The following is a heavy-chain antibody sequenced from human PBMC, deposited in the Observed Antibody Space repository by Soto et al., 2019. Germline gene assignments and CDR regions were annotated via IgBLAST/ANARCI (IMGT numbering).Heavy chain of an antibody. Sequence: LSETLSLTCAVYGGSFSGYYWSWIRQPPGKGLEWIGEINHSGSTNYNPSLKSRVTISVDTSKNQFSLKLSSVTAADTAVYYCARGHYDILTGYFIAYYYYGMDVWGQGTTVTVSS. CDR3: ARGHYDILTGYFIAYYYYGMDV. CDR1: GGSFSGYY. V-gene: IGHV4-34*01. CDR2: INHSGST. D-gene: IGHD3-9*01. J-gene: IGHJ6*02.